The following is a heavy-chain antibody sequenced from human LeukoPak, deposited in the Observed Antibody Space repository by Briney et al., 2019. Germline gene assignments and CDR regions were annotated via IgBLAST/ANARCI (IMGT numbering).Heavy chain of an antibody. CDR3: ARVISSPHLFFYYYMDV. CDR1: GFTFSDYY. D-gene: IGHD3-3*01. CDR2: ISSSGTTI. V-gene: IGHV3-11*01. Sequence: PGGSLRLSCAASGFTFSDYYMTWIRQAPGKGLEWVSYISSSGTTIYYADSVKSRFTISRDNAKNSLYLQMNSLRAEDTAVYYCARVISSPHLFFYYYMDVWGKGTTVTVSS. J-gene: IGHJ6*03.